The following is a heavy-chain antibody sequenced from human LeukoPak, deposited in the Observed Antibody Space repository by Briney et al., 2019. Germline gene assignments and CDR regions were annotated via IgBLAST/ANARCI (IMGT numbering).Heavy chain of an antibody. Sequence: GGSLRLSCAASGFTFSTYHMNWVRQAPGKGLEWVSVISGGSSSIYYTDSVKGRFTISRDNAKNSLYLQMNRLRAEDTAVYYCAKLEAYDILTGYYSLDAFDIWGQGTMVTVSS. J-gene: IGHJ3*02. CDR1: GFTFSTYH. CDR2: ISGGSSSI. CDR3: AKLEAYDILTGYYSLDAFDI. D-gene: IGHD3-9*01. V-gene: IGHV3-21*01.